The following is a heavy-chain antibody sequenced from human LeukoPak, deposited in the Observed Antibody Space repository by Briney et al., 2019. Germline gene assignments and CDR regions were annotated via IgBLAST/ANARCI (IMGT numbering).Heavy chain of an antibody. Sequence: PGGSLRLSCAASRFIFSTYGMHWVRQAPGKGLEWVAFIRPDGSNEYYAASVRGRFAISRDNSQNTLHLQMNSLRAEDTAVYYCARLAKHYYDSSGLRISYYFDYWGQGTLVTVSS. CDR3: ARLAKHYYDSSGLRISYYFDY. V-gene: IGHV3-30*02. J-gene: IGHJ4*02. CDR2: IRPDGSNE. D-gene: IGHD3-22*01. CDR1: RFIFSTYG.